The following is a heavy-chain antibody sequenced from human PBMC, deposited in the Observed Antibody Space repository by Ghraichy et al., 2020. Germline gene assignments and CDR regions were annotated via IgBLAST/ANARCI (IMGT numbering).Heavy chain of an antibody. V-gene: IGHV3-49*03. D-gene: IGHD2-2*01. CDR2: IRSKAYGGTT. CDR3: TRDRTKIKGVPAAFDY. J-gene: IGHJ4*02. CDR1: GFTFGDYA. Sequence: GGSLRLSCTASGFTFGDYAMSWFRQAPGKGLEWVGFIRSKAYGGTTEYAASVKGRFTISRDDSKSIAYLQMNSLKTEDTAVYYCTRDRTKIKGVPAAFDYWGQGTLVTVSS.